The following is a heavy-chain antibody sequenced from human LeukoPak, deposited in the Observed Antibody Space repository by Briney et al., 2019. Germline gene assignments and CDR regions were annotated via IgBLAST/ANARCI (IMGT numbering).Heavy chain of an antibody. V-gene: IGHV1-8*01. Sequence: ASVKVSCKASGYTLTSYDINWVRQATGQGLEWMGWMNPNSGNTGYARKFQGRVTMTRNTSISTAYMELSSLRSEDTAVYYCARACCSSTSCYSDFDYWGQGTLVTVSS. CDR2: MNPNSGNT. CDR3: ARACCSSTSCYSDFDY. J-gene: IGHJ4*02. D-gene: IGHD2-2*01. CDR1: GYTLTSYD.